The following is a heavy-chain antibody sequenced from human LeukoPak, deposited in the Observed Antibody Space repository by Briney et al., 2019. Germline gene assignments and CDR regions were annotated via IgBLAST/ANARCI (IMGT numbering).Heavy chain of an antibody. J-gene: IGHJ4*02. CDR3: ATGDCSSTSSLGGY. CDR2: ISWNSGSI. D-gene: IGHD2-2*01. V-gene: IGHV3-9*03. CDR1: GFTFDDYA. Sequence: PGGSLRLSCAASGFTFDDYAMHWVRRAPGKGLEWVSGISWNSGSIGYADSVKGRFTISRDNAKNSLYLQMNSLRAEDMALYYCATGDCSSTSSLGGYWGQGTLVTVSS.